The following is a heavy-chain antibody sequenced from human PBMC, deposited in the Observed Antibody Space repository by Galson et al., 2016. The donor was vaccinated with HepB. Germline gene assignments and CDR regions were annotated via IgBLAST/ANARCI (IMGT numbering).Heavy chain of an antibody. Sequence: SVKVSCKASGYTFTGDYIHWVRQAPGQGVEWMGWINPNSGDTNYAQKFKDWVTMTRDTSISTAYLELRGLRSGDTGVYCCARAGVRGEINYGMDVWGQGTTVTVSS. CDR2: INPNSGDT. CDR3: ARAGVRGEINYGMDV. D-gene: IGHD3-10*01. J-gene: IGHJ6*02. V-gene: IGHV1-2*04. CDR1: GYTFTGDY.